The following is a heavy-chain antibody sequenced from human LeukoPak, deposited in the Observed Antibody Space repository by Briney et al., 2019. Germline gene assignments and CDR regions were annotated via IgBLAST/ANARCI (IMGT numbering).Heavy chain of an antibody. V-gene: IGHV1-2*02. J-gene: IGHJ3*02. D-gene: IGHD5-12*01. CDR1: GYTFTGYY. Sequence: ASVKVSCKASGYTFTGYYMHWVRQAPGQGLEWMGWINPNSGGTKYAQKFQGRVTMTRDTSISTAYMELSRLRSDDTAVYHCARVATDAFDIWGQGTMVTVYS. CDR3: ARVATDAFDI. CDR2: INPNSGGT.